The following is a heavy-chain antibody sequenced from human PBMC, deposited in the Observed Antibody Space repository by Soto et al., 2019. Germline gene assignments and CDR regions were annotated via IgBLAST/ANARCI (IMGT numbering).Heavy chain of an antibody. CDR1: GFSFSSYA. CDR3: AKDPSGYTVGYYYYYLMDV. J-gene: IGHJ6*03. D-gene: IGHD6-25*01. CDR2: ISGTGRST. Sequence: EVQLLESGGGLAQPGGSLRLSCAASGFSFSSYAMSWVRQAPGKGMEWVSTISGTGRSTYYADSVRGRFTISRDNSKNTLYLQVNSLRADDTAVYYCAKDPSGYTVGYYYYYLMDVWGKGTTVTVSS. V-gene: IGHV3-23*01.